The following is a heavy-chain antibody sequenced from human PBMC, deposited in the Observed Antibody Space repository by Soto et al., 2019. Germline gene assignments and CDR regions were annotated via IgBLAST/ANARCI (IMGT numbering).Heavy chain of an antibody. CDR1: GYSLTSYW. CDR2: IYPSDSDT. V-gene: IGHV5-51*01. J-gene: IGHJ3*02. CDR3: ARPLPDDFDI. Sequence: GESLKISCKGSGYSLTSYWIGWVRQMPGKGLEWMGIIYPSDSDTKYSPSFQGQVTISADKSISTAYLQWSSLKASDTAMYYCARPLPDDFDIWGQGTMVTVSS.